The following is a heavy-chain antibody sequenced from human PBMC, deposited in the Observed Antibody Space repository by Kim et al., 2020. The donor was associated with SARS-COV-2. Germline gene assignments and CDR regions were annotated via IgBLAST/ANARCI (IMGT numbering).Heavy chain of an antibody. V-gene: IGHV3-66*01. J-gene: IGHJ4*02. CDR1: GFTVSNNF. CDR2: IYAGGDT. Sequence: GGSLRLSCAVSGFTVSNNFMSWVRQAPGKGLEWVSVIYAGGDTYYTDSVMGRFTISRDNSKNTLYLQMNNLRGEDTAVYYCTRGWEWHDYWGQGTLVTVS. D-gene: IGHD1-26*01. CDR3: TRGWEWHDY.